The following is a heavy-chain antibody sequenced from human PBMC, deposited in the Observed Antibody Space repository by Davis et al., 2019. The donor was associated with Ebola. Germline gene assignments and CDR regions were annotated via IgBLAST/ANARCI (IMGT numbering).Heavy chain of an antibody. Sequence: SETLSLTCTVSGGSISSSNYYWGWIRQPPGKGLEWIGEINHSGSTNYNPSLKSRVTISVDTSKNQFSLKLSSVTAADTAVYYCARRPAVYYYYYGMDVWGQGTTVTVSS. CDR3: ARRPAVYYYYYGMDV. CDR2: INHSGST. V-gene: IGHV4-39*07. CDR1: GGSISSSNYY. J-gene: IGHJ6*02.